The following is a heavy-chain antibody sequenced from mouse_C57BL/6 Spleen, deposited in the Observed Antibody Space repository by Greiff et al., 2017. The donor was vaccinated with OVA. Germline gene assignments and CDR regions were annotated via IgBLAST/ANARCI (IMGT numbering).Heavy chain of an antibody. Sequence: QVQLQQPGAELVRPGSSVKLSCKASGYTFTSYWMHWVKQRPIPGLEWIGNIDPSDSETHYNQKFKDKATLTVDKSSSTAYMQLSSLTSEDSAVYYCARHYGSSLDYWGQGTTLTVSS. CDR3: ARHYGSSLDY. D-gene: IGHD1-1*01. CDR2: IDPSDSET. V-gene: IGHV1-52*01. CDR1: GYTFTSYW. J-gene: IGHJ2*01.